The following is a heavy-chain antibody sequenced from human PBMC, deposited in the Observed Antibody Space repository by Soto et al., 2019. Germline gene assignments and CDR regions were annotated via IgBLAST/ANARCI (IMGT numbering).Heavy chain of an antibody. D-gene: IGHD4-17*01. CDR1: GFTFSHYE. Sequence: EVQLVESGGGLVQPGGSLRLSCAASGFTFSHYELNWVRQARGKGLEWVSYISGSGRSKSYADSVRGRFTISRDNAKNSLYLQMNSLRVEDTAVYFCARDPQREANYGAFDYGLDVWGQGTTVTVSS. CDR2: ISGSGRSK. J-gene: IGHJ6*02. V-gene: IGHV3-48*03. CDR3: ARDPQREANYGAFDYGLDV.